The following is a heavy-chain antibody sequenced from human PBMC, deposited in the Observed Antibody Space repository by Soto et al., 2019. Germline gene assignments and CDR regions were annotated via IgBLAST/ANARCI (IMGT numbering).Heavy chain of an antibody. J-gene: IGHJ4*02. Sequence: GGSLRLSCAASGFTFDDYSMNWVRQAPGKGLEWVSYIGRTRKYIAYVDSVKGRFTVSRDGAKNSVFLQMSSLRDEDTAVYYCARDHNWSFDYWGQGIPVTVSS. D-gene: IGHD1-20*01. V-gene: IGHV3-21*06. CDR3: ARDHNWSFDY. CDR1: GFTFDDYS. CDR2: IGRTRKYI.